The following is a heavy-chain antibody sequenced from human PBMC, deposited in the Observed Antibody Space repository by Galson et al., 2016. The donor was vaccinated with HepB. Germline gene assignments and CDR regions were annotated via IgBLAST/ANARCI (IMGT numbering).Heavy chain of an antibody. CDR2: IYPGDSDT. J-gene: IGHJ4*02. Sequence: QSGAEVKKPGESLKISCKASGYSFTDYWIAWVRQMPGEGLEYMGIIYPGDSDTRYSPSFQGQVSISVDKSITTAYLQWSSLKASDTAMYYCATAYSGDSPFFDYWGQGTLVTVSS. CDR1: GYSFTDYW. V-gene: IGHV5-51*01. CDR3: ATAYSGDSPFFDY. D-gene: IGHD4-23*01.